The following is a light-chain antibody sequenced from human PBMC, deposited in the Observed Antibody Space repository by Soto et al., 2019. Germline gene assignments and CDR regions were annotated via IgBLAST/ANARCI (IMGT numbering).Light chain of an antibody. CDR3: CSYGGRYSLI. Sequence: QSVLTQPRSVSGSPGQSVTISCTGTSSNVGSYNFVSWYQQHPGKGPKFLIYDVSRRPSGVPDRFSGSRAGNTASLTSSGLQAEDEADYYCCSYGGRYSLIFGGGTKLTVL. J-gene: IGLJ2*01. CDR2: DVS. CDR1: SSNVGSYNF. V-gene: IGLV2-11*01.